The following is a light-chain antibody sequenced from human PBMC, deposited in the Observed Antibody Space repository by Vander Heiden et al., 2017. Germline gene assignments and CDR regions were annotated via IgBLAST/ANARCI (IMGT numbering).Light chain of an antibody. Sequence: QSVLTQPPSASATPGQRVTISCSGSSSNIGSNYVHWYQQFPGTAPKLLMYRDNQRTSGVPDRFSGSRSGTSASLAISGLRSEDEADYFCAAWDDSLRGPLFGGGTKLTVL. CDR3: AAWDDSLRGPL. CDR1: SSNIGSNY. V-gene: IGLV1-47*01. J-gene: IGLJ3*02. CDR2: RDN.